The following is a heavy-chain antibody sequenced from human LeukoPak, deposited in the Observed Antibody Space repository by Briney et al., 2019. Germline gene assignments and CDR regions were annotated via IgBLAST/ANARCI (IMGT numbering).Heavy chain of an antibody. CDR2: VYTSGST. CDR3: ARENVVVPAAIGGNWFDP. CDR1: SGSINSYY. Sequence: KSSETLSLICTVSSGSINSYYWTWIRQPAGKGLEWLGRVYTSGSTNYNPSLKSRVTMSVDTSKNQFSLKLSSVTAADTAVYYCARENVVVPAAIGGNWFDPWGQGTLVTVSS. V-gene: IGHV4-4*07. D-gene: IGHD2-2*01. J-gene: IGHJ5*02.